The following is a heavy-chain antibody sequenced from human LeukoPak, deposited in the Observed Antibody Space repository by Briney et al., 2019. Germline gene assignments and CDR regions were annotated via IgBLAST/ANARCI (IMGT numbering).Heavy chain of an antibody. J-gene: IGHJ4*02. CDR1: GYAFTSYG. CDR3: ARAQHGSGSNTGY. CDR2: INPNSGGT. Sequence: GASVKVSCKASGYAFTSYGISWVRQAPGQGLEWMGWINPNSGGTNYAQKFQGRVTMTRDTSISTAYMELSRLRSDDTAVYYCARAQHGSGSNTGYWGQGTLVTVSS. V-gene: IGHV1-2*02. D-gene: IGHD3-10*01.